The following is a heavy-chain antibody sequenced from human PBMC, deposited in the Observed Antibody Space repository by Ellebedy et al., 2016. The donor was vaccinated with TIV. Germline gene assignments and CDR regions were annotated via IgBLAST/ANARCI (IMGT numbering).Heavy chain of an antibody. CDR2: ISGSGGST. V-gene: IGHV3-23*01. CDR3: AKDYSGLRGLDV. D-gene: IGHD5-12*01. CDR1: GFIFSTYA. Sequence: PGGSLRLSCAASGFIFSTYAMSWVRQAPGKGLEWVSAISGSGGSTYYADSVKGRFTISRDKSKNTLYLQMNSLRAEDTAVYYCAKDYSGLRGLDVWGQGTTVTVSS. J-gene: IGHJ6*02.